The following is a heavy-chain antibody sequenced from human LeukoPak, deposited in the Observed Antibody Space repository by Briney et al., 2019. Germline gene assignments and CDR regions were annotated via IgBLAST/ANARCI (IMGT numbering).Heavy chain of an antibody. CDR3: AKVGEAAAGTGYFDY. V-gene: IGHV1-69*05. Sequence: ASVKVSCKASGGTFSSYAISWVRQAPGQGLEWMGGITPIFGTANYAQKFQGRVTITTDESTSTAYMELSSLRAEDTAVYYCAKVGEAAAGTGYFDYWGQGTLVTVSS. J-gene: IGHJ4*02. CDR2: ITPIFGTA. D-gene: IGHD6-13*01. CDR1: GGTFSSYA.